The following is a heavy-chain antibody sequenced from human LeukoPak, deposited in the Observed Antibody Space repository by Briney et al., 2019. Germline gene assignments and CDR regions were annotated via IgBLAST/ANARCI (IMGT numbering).Heavy chain of an antibody. V-gene: IGHV4-59*08. CDR2: IYYSGST. Sequence: SETLSLTCTVSGGSISSYYWSWIRQPPGKGLEWIGYIYYSGSTNYNPSLKSRVTISVDTSKNQFSLKLSSVTAADTAVYYCARLYSSGWYYFDYWGQGTLVTVSS. CDR1: GGSISSYY. J-gene: IGHJ4*02. CDR3: ARLYSSGWYYFDY. D-gene: IGHD6-19*01.